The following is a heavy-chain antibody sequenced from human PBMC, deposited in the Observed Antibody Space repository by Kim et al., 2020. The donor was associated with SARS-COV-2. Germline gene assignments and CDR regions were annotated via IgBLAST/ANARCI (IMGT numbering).Heavy chain of an antibody. V-gene: IGHV4-4*09. Sequence: NYNPSLTSRVTISVDTSKNQFSLKLSSVTAADTAVYYCAGYDSSAPPLGSWGQGTLVTVSS. CDR3: AGYDSSAPPLGS. J-gene: IGHJ4*02. D-gene: IGHD3-22*01.